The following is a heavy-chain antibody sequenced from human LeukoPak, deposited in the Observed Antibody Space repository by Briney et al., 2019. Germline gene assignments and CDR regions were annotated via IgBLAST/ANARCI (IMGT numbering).Heavy chain of an antibody. CDR3: AKKIDYYGSGSYGY. CDR1: GFTFSSYA. D-gene: IGHD3-10*01. CDR2: ISGDGGAT. J-gene: IGHJ4*02. V-gene: IGHV3-23*01. Sequence: GGSLRLSCAASGFTFSSYAMSWVRQVPGKGLEWVSAISGDGGATYYADSVKGRFTISRDNSKNTLYLQMNSLRAEDTAVYYCAKKIDYYGSGSYGYWGQGTLVTVSS.